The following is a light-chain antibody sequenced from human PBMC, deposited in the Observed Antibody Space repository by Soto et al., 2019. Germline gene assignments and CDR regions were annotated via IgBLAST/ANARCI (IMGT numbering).Light chain of an antibody. V-gene: IGKV1-39*01. J-gene: IGKJ1*01. Sequence: DIQMTQSPYSLSASVGDRVTITCRASQSISNYLNWYQQKPGKAPKLLIYAASSLQSGVPSRFSGSGSGTDFTLTISSLQLEDFATYYCQQSYSTAWTFGQGTKVEIK. CDR2: AAS. CDR1: QSISNY. CDR3: QQSYSTAWT.